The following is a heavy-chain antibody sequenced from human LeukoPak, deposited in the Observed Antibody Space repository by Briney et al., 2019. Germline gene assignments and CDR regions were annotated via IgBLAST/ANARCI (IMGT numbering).Heavy chain of an antibody. V-gene: IGHV4-39*01. CDR3: VRRGYNYGILDY. Sequence: ETLSLTCTVSGGSISSSSYYWGWIRQPPGKGLEWIGTIYYTGSTYYNPSLKSRVTISVDTSKNQFSLKLSSVTAADTAVYYCVRRGYNYGILDYWCQGTLVTVSS. D-gene: IGHD5-18*01. J-gene: IGHJ4*02. CDR1: GGSISSSSYY. CDR2: IYYTGST.